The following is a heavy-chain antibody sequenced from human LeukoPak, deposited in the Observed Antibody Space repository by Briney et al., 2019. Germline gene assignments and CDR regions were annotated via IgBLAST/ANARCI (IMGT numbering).Heavy chain of an antibody. J-gene: IGHJ6*02. Sequence: ASVKVSCKASGYTFTGYYMHWVRQAPGQGLEWMGWINPNSGGTNYAQKFQGRVTMTRDTSISTAYMELSRLRSDDTAVYYCARELSGSYHYGMDVWGQGTTVTVSS. CDR3: ARELSGSYHYGMDV. D-gene: IGHD3-10*01. V-gene: IGHV1-2*02. CDR1: GYTFTGYY. CDR2: INPNSGGT.